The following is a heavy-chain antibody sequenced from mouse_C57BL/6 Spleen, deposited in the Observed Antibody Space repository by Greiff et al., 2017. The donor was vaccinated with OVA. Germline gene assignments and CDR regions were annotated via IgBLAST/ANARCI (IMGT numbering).Heavy chain of an antibody. CDR2: IHPSDSDT. V-gene: IGHV1-74*01. CDR3: AIGGVAPGALDY. D-gene: IGHD1-1*01. J-gene: IGHJ4*01. Sequence: QVQLQQPGADLVKPGASVKLSCTASGYTFTSYWMHWVNQRPGQGLEWIVRIHPSDSDTNYNQKFKGKATLTVDKSSSTAYMQLSSLTSKDSAVYYCAIGGVAPGALDYWGKGTSVTVAS. CDR1: GYTFTSYW.